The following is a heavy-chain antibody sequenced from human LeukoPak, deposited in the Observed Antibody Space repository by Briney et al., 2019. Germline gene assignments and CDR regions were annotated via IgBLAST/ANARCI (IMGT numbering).Heavy chain of an antibody. CDR2: INPNSGDT. Sequence: ASVKVSCKASGYTFTGYYIHWVRQAPGQGLEWMGWINPNSGDTKYEQRFQGRVTMTRDTSISTAYMELTRLRSDDAAVYFCARDGSWSSVSYSDYWGQGTLVTVSS. D-gene: IGHD2-2*01. J-gene: IGHJ4*02. CDR3: ARDGSWSSVSYSDY. V-gene: IGHV1-2*02. CDR1: GYTFTGYY.